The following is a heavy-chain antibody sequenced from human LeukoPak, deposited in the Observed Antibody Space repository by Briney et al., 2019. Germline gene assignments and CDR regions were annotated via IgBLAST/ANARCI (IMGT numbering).Heavy chain of an antibody. D-gene: IGHD6-25*01. CDR3: AREAAPYYFDY. V-gene: IGHV4-31*03. Sequence: PSQTLSLTCPVSGGSISSGGYYWSWIRQHPGKGLEWIGYIYYSGSTYYNPSLKSRVTISVDTSKNPFSLKLSSVTAADTAVYYCAREAAPYYFDYWGQGTLVTVSS. J-gene: IGHJ4*02. CDR1: GGSISSGGYY. CDR2: IYYSGST.